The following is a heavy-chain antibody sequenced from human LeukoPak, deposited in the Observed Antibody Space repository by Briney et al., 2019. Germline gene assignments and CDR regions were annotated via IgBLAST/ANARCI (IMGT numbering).Heavy chain of an antibody. V-gene: IGHV4-59*08. CDR3: ARGDYGYYFDY. D-gene: IGHD4-17*01. CDR2: VYYSGST. CDR1: GGSISSYY. J-gene: IGHJ4*02. Sequence: SETLSLTCTVSGGSISSYYWTWIRQPPGKGLEWIGYVYYSGSTNYNPSLKSRVAISLATSKNQFSLSLSSVTAADTAMYYCARGDYGYYFDYWGQGTLVTVSS.